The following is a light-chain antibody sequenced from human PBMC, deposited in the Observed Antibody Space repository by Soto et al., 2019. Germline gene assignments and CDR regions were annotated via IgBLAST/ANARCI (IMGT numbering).Light chain of an antibody. CDR3: QQYHNYPRT. CDR2: DAS. Sequence: DIQMTQSPSTLSASLGDRVTITCRASQSISSWLAWYQQKPGKAPKFLIYDASTVESGVPSRFSGSGSGTEFTLTISDLQTDDFATYYCQQYHNYPRTFGQGTKVDIK. V-gene: IGKV1-5*01. CDR1: QSISSW. J-gene: IGKJ1*01.